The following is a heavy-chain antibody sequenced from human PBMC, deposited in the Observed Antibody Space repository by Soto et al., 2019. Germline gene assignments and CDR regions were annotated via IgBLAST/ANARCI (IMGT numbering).Heavy chain of an antibody. CDR2: ISYDGSNK. CDR1: GFTFSSYG. CDR3: AKIALLWFGDRDEGRGGLHYYGMDV. J-gene: IGHJ6*02. Sequence: QVQLVESGGGVVQPGRSLRLSCAASGFTFSSYGLHWVRQAPGKGLEWVAIISYDGSNKYYADSVKGRFTISRDNSKNTLYLQMKSLRAEDTAVYYCAKIALLWFGDRDEGRGGLHYYGMDVWGQGTTVTVSS. V-gene: IGHV3-30*18. D-gene: IGHD3-10*01.